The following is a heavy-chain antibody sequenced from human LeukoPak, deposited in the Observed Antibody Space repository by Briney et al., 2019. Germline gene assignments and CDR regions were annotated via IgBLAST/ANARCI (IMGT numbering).Heavy chain of an antibody. D-gene: IGHD5-18*01. J-gene: IGHJ4*02. CDR2: INPNSGGT. CDR1: GYTFTDYY. CDR3: ARDFGDSYGYDYFDY. Sequence: ASVKVSCKASGYTFTDYYMHWVRQAPGQGLEWMGRINPNSGGTNYAQKFQGRVTMTRDTSISTAYMELSRLRSDDTAVYYCARDFGDSYGYDYFDYWGQGTLVTVSS. V-gene: IGHV1-2*06.